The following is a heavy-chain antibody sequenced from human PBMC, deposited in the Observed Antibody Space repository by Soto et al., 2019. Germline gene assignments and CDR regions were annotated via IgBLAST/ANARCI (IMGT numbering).Heavy chain of an antibody. CDR1: RYTFTDYD. V-gene: IGHV1-8*01. CDR3: ARFARHKLPTIDS. CDR2: MNPSSGYT. J-gene: IGHJ4*02. Sequence: QVQLVQSGAEVKKPGASVRVSCKASRYTFTDYDINWVRLATGQGLEWMGWMNPSSGYTGYAQKFQGRVTMTLDTSISTAYMEVSSLTSADTAVYYCARFARHKLPTIDSWGQGALVTVSS. D-gene: IGHD1-26*01.